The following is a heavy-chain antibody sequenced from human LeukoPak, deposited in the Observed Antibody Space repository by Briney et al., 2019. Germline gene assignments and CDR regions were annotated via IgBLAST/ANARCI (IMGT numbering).Heavy chain of an antibody. V-gene: IGHV1-69*04. J-gene: IGHJ2*01. CDR3: AGAPYSNYHLYWYFDL. CDR1: GYTFTSYG. D-gene: IGHD4-11*01. CDR2: VIPIFGLA. Sequence: SVKVSCKASGYTFTSYGISWVRQAPGQGLEWMGRVIPIFGLAKYAQKFQGRVTITADKSTSTAYMELSSLRSEDTAMYYCAGAPYSNYHLYWYFDLWGRGTLVTVSS.